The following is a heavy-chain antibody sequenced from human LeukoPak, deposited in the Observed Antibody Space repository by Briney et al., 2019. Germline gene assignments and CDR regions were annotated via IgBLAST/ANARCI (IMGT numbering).Heavy chain of an antibody. CDR3: ASQVYSSGWYVLDY. D-gene: IGHD6-19*01. V-gene: IGHV3-23*01. J-gene: IGHJ4*02. Sequence: GGSLRLSCAASGFTFSSHAMSWVRQAPGKGLEWVSSISGSGGSTYYADSVKGRFTISRDNSRNTLYLQMNSLRAEDTAVYYCASQVYSSGWYVLDYWGQGTQVTVSS. CDR1: GFTFSSHA. CDR2: ISGSGGST.